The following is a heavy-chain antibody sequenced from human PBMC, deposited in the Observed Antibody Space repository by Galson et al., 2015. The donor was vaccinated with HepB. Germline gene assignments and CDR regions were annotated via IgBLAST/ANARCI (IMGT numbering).Heavy chain of an antibody. CDR2: INQDGSEK. J-gene: IGHJ4*02. CDR3: ARDTGISYDSATFYQFFDY. D-gene: IGHD2/OR15-2a*01. Sequence: SLRLSCAASGFTFSSSWMSWVRQAPGKGLEWVANINQDGSEKNYVASMKGRFTISRDNAKNSLYLQMNSLRAEDTAVYYCARDTGISYDSATFYQFFDYWGQGTLVTVSS. V-gene: IGHV3-7*01. CDR1: GFTFSSSW.